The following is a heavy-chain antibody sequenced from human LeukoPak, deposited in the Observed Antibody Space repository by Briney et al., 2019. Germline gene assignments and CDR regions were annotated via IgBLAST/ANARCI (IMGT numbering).Heavy chain of an antibody. CDR3: ASAYDFWSASRGYFDY. J-gene: IGHJ4*02. V-gene: IGHV4-34*01. D-gene: IGHD3-3*01. CDR1: GGSFSGYF. Sequence: SETLSLTCAVYGGSFSGYFWSWIRQPPGKGQECIGEINHCGSTSYNPSLKSRITISVDTSKNSFSLWMSSATAADTAIYYCASAYDFWSASRGYFDYWGLGTMVTVSS. CDR2: INHCGST.